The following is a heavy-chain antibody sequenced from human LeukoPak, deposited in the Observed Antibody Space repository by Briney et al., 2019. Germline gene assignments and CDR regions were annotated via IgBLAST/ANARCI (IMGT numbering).Heavy chain of an antibody. CDR1: GGSISSYY. D-gene: IGHD1-26*01. CDR3: ARGGGSGSYFDYWSLSV. CDR2: IYYSGST. Sequence: SETLSLTCTVSGGSISSYYWSWIRQPPGKGLEWIGDIYYSGSTNYNPSLKSRVTISVDTSKNQFCLKLSSVTAADTAVYYCARGGGSGSYFDYWSLSVWGQGTLVTVSS. J-gene: IGHJ4*02. V-gene: IGHV4-59*01.